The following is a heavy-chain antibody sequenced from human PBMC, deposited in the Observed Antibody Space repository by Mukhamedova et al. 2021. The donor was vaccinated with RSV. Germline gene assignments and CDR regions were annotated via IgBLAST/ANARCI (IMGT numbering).Heavy chain of an antibody. CDR3: ARAQREGYYGSGSYAY. J-gene: IGHJ4*02. D-gene: IGHD3-10*01. Sequence: YYAASVRGRFTISRDSAMNSLFLQVNGLRDEDMGVYYCARAQREGYYGSGSYAYWGQGTLVTVSS. V-gene: IGHV3-48*02.